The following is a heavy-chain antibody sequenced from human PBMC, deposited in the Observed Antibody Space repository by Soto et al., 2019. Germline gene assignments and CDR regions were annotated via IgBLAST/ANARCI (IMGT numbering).Heavy chain of an antibody. D-gene: IGHD3-3*02. CDR1: GFTFSSYG. J-gene: IGHJ6*02. V-gene: IGHV3-30*18. CDR2: ISYDGSNK. Sequence: QVQLVESGGGVVQPGRSLRLSCAASGFTFSSYGMHWVRQAPGKGLEWVAVISYDGSNKYYADSVKGRFTISRDNYKNTLYLQMNSLRAEDTAVYYCAKLAVGMDVWGQGTTVTVSS. CDR3: AKLAVGMDV.